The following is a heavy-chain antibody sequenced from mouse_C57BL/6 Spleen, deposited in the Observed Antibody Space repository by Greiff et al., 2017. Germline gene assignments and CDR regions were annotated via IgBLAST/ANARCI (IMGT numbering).Heavy chain of an antibody. D-gene: IGHD1-1*02. CDR3: VGDGGQWYFDV. Sequence: VQLKESGGGLVQPRGSLKLSCAASGFTFNTYAMHWVRQAPGKGLEWVARIRSKGSNYATYYANSVKDRFTISRDDSQSMLYLQMNNRKTEDTAMFYCVGDGGQWYFDVWGTGTTVTVSS. CDR2: IRSKGSNYAT. V-gene: IGHV10-3*01. CDR1: GFTFNTYA. J-gene: IGHJ1*03.